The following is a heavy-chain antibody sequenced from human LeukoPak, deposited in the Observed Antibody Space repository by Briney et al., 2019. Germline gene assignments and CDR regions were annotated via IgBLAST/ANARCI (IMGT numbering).Heavy chain of an antibody. CDR3: ARRSPHYYGSGSYYAFDI. J-gene: IGHJ3*02. V-gene: IGHV4-34*01. D-gene: IGHD3-10*01. Sequence: SEPLSLTCAVYGGSFSGYYWSWIRQPPGKGLEWIGEINHSGSTNYNPSLKSRVTISVDTSKNQFSLKLSSVTAADTAVYYCARRSPHYYGSGSYYAFDIWGQGTMVTVSS. CDR2: INHSGST. CDR1: GGSFSGYY.